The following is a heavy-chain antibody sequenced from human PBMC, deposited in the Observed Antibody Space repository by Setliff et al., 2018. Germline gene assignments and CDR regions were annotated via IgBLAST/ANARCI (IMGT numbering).Heavy chain of an antibody. V-gene: IGHV3-30*04. J-gene: IGHJ3*02. Sequence: GGSLRLSCAASGFTFSRLAMHWVRQTPGKGLEWVAAISGDTTRLYYADSVKGRFTISRDNSKNTLHLQMNSLRVEDTALYYCVKKNYTSGRTDAFDIWGQGTLVTVS. D-gene: IGHD6-19*01. CDR2: ISGDTTRL. CDR1: GFTFSRLA. CDR3: VKKNYTSGRTDAFDI.